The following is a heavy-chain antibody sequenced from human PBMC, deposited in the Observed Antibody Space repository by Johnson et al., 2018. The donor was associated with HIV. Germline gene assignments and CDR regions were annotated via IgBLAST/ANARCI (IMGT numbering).Heavy chain of an antibody. Sequence: VQLVESGGGLVQPGGSLRLSCAASGFTFDDYGMHWVRQAPGKGLEWVSGIDWNSGSIGYADSMKGRFTISRDNYQNTLYLQMNSLRAEDTAVYYCAKEYLRYSGTYAGAFDIWGQGTMVTVSS. J-gene: IGHJ3*02. CDR3: AKEYLRYSGTYAGAFDI. V-gene: IGHV3-9*01. CDR1: GFTFDDYG. CDR2: IDWNSGSI. D-gene: IGHD1-26*01.